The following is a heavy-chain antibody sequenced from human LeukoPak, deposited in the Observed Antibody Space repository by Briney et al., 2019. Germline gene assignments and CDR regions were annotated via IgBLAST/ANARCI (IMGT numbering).Heavy chain of an antibody. J-gene: IGHJ4*02. V-gene: IGHV3-23*01. CDR3: ARAGKNSGYPGGY. CDR2: ISGSGGST. CDR1: XXTFTSYA. Sequence: XLSCXXSXXTFTSYAXSWVRQAPGKGLEWVSAISGSGGSTYYADSVRGRFTISRDNSKNTLYLQMNSLRPEDTAVFYCARAGKNSGYPGGYWGQXTL. D-gene: IGHD6-25*01.